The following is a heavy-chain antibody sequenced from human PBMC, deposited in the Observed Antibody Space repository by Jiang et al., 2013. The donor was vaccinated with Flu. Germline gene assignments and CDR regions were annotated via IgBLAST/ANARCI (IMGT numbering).Heavy chain of an antibody. J-gene: IGHJ4*02. Sequence: QLLESGGGLVQPGGSLRLSCAASGFTFSSYWMSWVRQAPGKGLEWVANIKQDGSEKYYVDSVKGRFTISRDTSKNQFSLMLTSVTAADTAVYYCATTTGNWGQGTLVTVSS. V-gene: IGHV3-7*03. D-gene: IGHD3-10*01. CDR1: GFTFSSYW. CDR3: ATTTGN. CDR2: IKQDGSEK.